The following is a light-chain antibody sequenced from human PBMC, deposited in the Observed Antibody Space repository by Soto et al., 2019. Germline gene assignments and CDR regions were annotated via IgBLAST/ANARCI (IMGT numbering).Light chain of an antibody. CDR3: ATWDLSLFPYV. CDR2: SNI. J-gene: IGLJ1*01. V-gene: IGLV1-44*01. Sequence: SVLTQSPSASATPGQGVTISCSGSSSNIGSNTVDWYQQFPGTAPKLLIYSNIKRPSGVPDRFSGSKSVTSASLAIRGLQSEDFSYYFCATWDLSLFPYVFGTGT. CDR1: SSNIGSNT.